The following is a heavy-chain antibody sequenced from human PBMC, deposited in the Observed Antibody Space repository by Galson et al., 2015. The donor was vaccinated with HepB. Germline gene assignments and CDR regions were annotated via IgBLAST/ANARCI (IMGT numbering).Heavy chain of an antibody. Sequence: SVKVSCKASGGTFSSYAISWVRQAPGQGLEWMGGIIPIFGTANYAQKFQGRVTITADKSTSTAYMELSSLRSEDTAVYYCLGGYGSGSLIDYWGQGTLVTVSS. CDR1: GGTFSSYA. CDR2: IIPIFGTA. D-gene: IGHD3-10*01. CDR3: LGGYGSGSLIDY. V-gene: IGHV1-69*06. J-gene: IGHJ4*02.